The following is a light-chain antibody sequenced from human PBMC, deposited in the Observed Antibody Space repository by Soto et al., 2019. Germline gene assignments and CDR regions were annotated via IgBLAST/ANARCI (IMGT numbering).Light chain of an antibody. CDR2: DVS. J-gene: IGLJ1*01. CDR1: SSDVGAYNY. CDR3: SSFTRSNSYV. Sequence: QSVLTQPTSVSGSTGQSITISCTGTSSDVGAYNYVSWYQQHPGKVPKLMIYDVSDRPSGVSNRFSGSKSGNTASLTISGLQAEDEADYYCSSFTRSNSYVFGTGTKVTVL. V-gene: IGLV2-14*03.